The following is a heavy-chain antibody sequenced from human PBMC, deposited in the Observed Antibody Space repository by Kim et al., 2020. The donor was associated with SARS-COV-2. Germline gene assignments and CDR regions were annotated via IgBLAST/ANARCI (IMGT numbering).Heavy chain of an antibody. Sequence: TIYAQKFQGRVTMTEDTSTDTAYMELSSLRSEDTAVYYCATLLPLIVGAGWGQGTLVTVSS. CDR2: T. D-gene: IGHD1-26*01. J-gene: IGHJ4*02. CDR3: ATLLPLIVGAG. V-gene: IGHV1-24*01.